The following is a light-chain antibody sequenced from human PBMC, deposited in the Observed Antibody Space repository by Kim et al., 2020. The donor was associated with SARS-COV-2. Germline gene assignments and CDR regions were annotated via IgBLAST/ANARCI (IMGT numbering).Light chain of an antibody. Sequence: ATLTCTGRSHNVGNQGAAWPQQHQGHPPKLLCYRNNNRPTGISERLSASRSGNTASLTITGLQPEDEADYYCSAWDSSLGAWVFGGGTQLTVL. J-gene: IGLJ3*02. CDR3: SAWDSSLGAWV. CDR2: RNN. V-gene: IGLV10-54*01. CDR1: SHNVGNQG.